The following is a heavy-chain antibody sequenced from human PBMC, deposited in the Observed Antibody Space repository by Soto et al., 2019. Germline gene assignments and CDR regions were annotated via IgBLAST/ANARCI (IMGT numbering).Heavy chain of an antibody. J-gene: IGHJ5*02. CDR3: ARGGDLYCSGGSCYSWFDP. CDR1: GYTFTGYY. Sequence: QVQLVQSGAEVKKPGASVKVSCKASGYTFTGYYMHWVRQAPGQGLEWMGWINPNSGGTNYAQKFQGWVTMTRDTSISTAYRELSRLRSDDTAVYCCARGGDLYCSGGSCYSWFDPWGQGTLVTVSS. CDR2: INPNSGGT. V-gene: IGHV1-2*04. D-gene: IGHD2-15*01.